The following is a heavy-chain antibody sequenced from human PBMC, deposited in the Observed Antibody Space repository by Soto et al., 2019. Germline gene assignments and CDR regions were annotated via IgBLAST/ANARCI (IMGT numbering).Heavy chain of an antibody. CDR2: ISWNSGSI. D-gene: IGHD2-15*01. J-gene: IGHJ5*02. CDR3: AKGPYCSGGSCYSGWFDP. V-gene: IGHV3-9*01. CDR1: GFTFDDYA. Sequence: ESGGGLVQPGRSLRLSCAASGFTFDDYAMHWVRQAPGKGLEWVSGISWNSGSIGYADSVKGRFTISRDNAKNSLYLQMNSLRAEDTALYYCAKGPYCSGGSCYSGWFDPWGQGTLVTVSS.